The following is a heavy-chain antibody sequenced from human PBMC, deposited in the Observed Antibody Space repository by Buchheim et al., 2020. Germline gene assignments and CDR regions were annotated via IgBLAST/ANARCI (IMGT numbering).Heavy chain of an antibody. CDR1: GDSMRENY. J-gene: IGHJ6*02. Sequence: QVQLQESGSGLVKPSDTLSLTCNVSGDSMRENYWSWIRLSPGRGLEWLRYIHYSGITKYSPSLASRVAMSLDSFQRHLPLRLSGVTAADTAIYYGSRHRMFNWNVESSYGLDVWGQG. V-gene: IGHV4-59*01. D-gene: IGHD1-1*01. CDR3: SRHRMFNWNVESSYGLDV. CDR2: IHYSGIT.